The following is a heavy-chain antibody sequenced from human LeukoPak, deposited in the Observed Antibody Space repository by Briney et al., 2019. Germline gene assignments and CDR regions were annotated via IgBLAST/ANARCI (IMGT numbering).Heavy chain of an antibody. CDR1: GDSISGYY. J-gene: IGHJ2*01. CDR2: IYYSGRT. CDR3: ARGYGMGIAAAGGPYWYFDL. Sequence: GTLCLTCGGPGDSISGYYWSWRRQPPGKGLEWMGYIYYSGRTNYNLSLKSRADSSVGRFKDQFSLKLSSVTAADTAVYYCARGYGMGIAAAGGPYWYFDLWGRGTRVTVSS. V-gene: IGHV4-59*01. D-gene: IGHD6-13*01.